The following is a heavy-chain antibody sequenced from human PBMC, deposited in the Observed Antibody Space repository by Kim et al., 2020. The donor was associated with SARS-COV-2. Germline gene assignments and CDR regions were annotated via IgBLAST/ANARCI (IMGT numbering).Heavy chain of an antibody. V-gene: IGHV4-31*03. D-gene: IGHD2-2*01. Sequence: SETLSLTCTVSGGSISSGGYYWTWIRQLPGKGLEWIGYIYYSGTTFYNASLRSRVTISVDTSKNQFALRLTSVTAADTALYYCAKGAPYCSSTSCAPNY. J-gene: IGHJ4*01. CDR3: AKGAPYCSSTSCAPNY. CDR1: GGSISSGGYY. CDR2: IYYSGTT.